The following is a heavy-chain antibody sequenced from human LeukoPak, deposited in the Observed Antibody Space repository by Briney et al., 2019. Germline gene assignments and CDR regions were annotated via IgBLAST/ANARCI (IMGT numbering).Heavy chain of an antibody. J-gene: IGHJ1*01. CDR1: GFTFSSYS. D-gene: IGHD4-17*01. Sequence: PGGSLRLSCAASGFTFSSYSMNWVRQAPGKGLEWVSSISSSSSYIYYADPVKGRFTIFRDNAKNSLYLQMNSLRAEDTAMYYCARDFTTVTTAYFQHWGQGTLVTVSS. CDR3: ARDFTTVTTAYFQH. V-gene: IGHV3-21*01. CDR2: ISSSSSYI.